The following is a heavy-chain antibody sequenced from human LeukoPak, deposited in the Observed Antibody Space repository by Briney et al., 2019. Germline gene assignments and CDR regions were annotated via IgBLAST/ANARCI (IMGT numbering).Heavy chain of an antibody. CDR1: GFTFDDYA. CDR3: AREGAYSRRSYYFDY. D-gene: IGHD6-13*01. V-gene: IGHV3-9*01. Sequence: GGSLRLSCAASGFTFDDYAMHWVRQAPGKGLEWVSGISWNSGSIGYADSVKGRFTISRDNAKNSLYLQMNSLRAEDTALYYCAREGAYSRRSYYFDYWGQGTLVTVSS. J-gene: IGHJ4*02. CDR2: ISWNSGSI.